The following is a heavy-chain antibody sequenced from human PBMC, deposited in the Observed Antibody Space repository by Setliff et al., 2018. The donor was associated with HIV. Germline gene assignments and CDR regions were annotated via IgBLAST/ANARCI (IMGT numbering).Heavy chain of an antibody. CDR2: IYHSGLT. V-gene: IGHV4-38-2*01. D-gene: IGHD2-8*01. CDR1: GYSIGSGYY. J-gene: IGHJ4*02. Sequence: SETLSLTCGVSGYSIGSGYYWGWIRQPPGKGLEWIGSIYHSGLTYYNPSLKSRVTVSVDSSKNQFSLRLSSVTAADTAVYYCARLRMETLMQHFDYWGQGTLVTVS. CDR3: ARLRMETLMQHFDY.